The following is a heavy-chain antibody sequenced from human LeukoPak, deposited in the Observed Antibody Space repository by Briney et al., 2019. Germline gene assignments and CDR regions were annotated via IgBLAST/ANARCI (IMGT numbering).Heavy chain of an antibody. CDR2: INWNGGST. J-gene: IGHJ4*02. Sequence: GGCLRLSCAASGFTFDDYGMSWVRQAPGKGLEWVSGINWNGGSTGYTDPVKGRFTISRDNAKTSLYLQMNSLRAEDTALYHCARVGIWFGELGYPFDYWGQGTLVTVSS. CDR3: ARVGIWFGELGYPFDY. D-gene: IGHD3-10*01. CDR1: GFTFDDYG. V-gene: IGHV3-20*01.